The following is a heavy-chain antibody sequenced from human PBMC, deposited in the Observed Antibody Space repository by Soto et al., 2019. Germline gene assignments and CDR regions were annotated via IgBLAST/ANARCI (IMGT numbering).Heavy chain of an antibody. CDR1: GGYISSGGNY. V-gene: IGHV4-31*03. J-gene: IGHJ4*02. D-gene: IGHD2-8*01. CDR3: AREDINESFFDS. CDR2: IYYTGHT. Sequence: QVQLQESGPGLVKPSQTLSLTCSVSGGYISSGGNYWSWIRQHPGKGLEWIGFIYYTGHTKYNSAFKSRASISGDMAENQFSLTLTSVSAEDTAVYYCAREDINESFFDSWGPGILVTVSS.